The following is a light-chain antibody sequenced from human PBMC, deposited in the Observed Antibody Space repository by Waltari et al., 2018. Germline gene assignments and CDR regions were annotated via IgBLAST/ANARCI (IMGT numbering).Light chain of an antibody. CDR1: SSAVGSYNL. J-gene: IGLJ1*01. V-gene: IGLV2-23*01. CDR2: EGS. Sequence: QSALPQPAPGSGSPGQSTTIPCPGTSSAVGSYNLVSWYHQHPGKAPKLMIYEGSKRPSGVSNRFSGSKSGNTASLTISGLQAEDEADYYCCSYAGSSYVFGTGTKVTVL. CDR3: CSYAGSSYV.